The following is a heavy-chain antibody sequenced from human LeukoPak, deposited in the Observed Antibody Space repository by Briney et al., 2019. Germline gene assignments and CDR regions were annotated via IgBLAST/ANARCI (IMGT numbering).Heavy chain of an antibody. Sequence: GGSLRLSCAACGFTLSNYWMRWVRQAPGKGLEWVANIKQDGCERYYVDSVKGGFTVSRDNAKTSLYLQMNTLRAEDTAVYYCARAPVSGVGSPYFDHWGQGTLVTVSS. CDR3: ARAPVSGVGSPYFDH. CDR1: GFTLSNYW. V-gene: IGHV3-7*01. D-gene: IGHD1-26*01. J-gene: IGHJ4*02. CDR2: IKQDGCER.